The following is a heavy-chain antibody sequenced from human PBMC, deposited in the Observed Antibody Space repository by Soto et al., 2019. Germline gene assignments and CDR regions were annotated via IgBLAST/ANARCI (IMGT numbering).Heavy chain of an antibody. Sequence: EVQLVESGGGLVQPGGSLRLSCAASGFTFSSYWMSWVRQAPGKGLEWVANIKQDGSEKYYVDSVKGRLTISRDNAKNSLYLQMNSLRAEDTAVYYCASVYYDFWSGYYPQYFQHWGQGTLVTVSS. CDR1: GFTFSSYW. CDR2: IKQDGSEK. D-gene: IGHD3-3*01. J-gene: IGHJ1*01. V-gene: IGHV3-7*01. CDR3: ASVYYDFWSGYYPQYFQH.